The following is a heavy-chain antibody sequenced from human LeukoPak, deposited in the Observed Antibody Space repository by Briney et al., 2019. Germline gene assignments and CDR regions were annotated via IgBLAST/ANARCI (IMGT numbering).Heavy chain of an antibody. CDR1: GGSISSNW. CDR2: INHSGST. D-gene: IGHD3-10*01. J-gene: IGHJ5*02. V-gene: IGHV4-4*02. Sequence: SETLSLTCAVSGGSISSNWWSWVRQPPGKGLEWIGEINHSGSTNYNPSLKSRVTISLDTSKNQFSLKLSSVTAADTAVYYCARHPQIYYGSGSYSYNWFDPWGQGTLVTVSA. CDR3: ARHPQIYYGSGSYSYNWFDP.